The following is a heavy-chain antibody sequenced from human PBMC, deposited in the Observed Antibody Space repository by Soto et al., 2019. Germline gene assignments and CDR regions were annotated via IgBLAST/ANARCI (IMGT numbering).Heavy chain of an antibody. CDR2: ISPKGTYR. Sequence: QVQLVESGGGLVKPGGSLRLYCATSGFTFSDYYMSWIRQAPGKGLEFVSYISPKGTYRTYADSVKGRFTISRDNAKNSLYLQVNSLRAEDTAVYYCSRGGGGGLFDLWGQGTFVTVSS. J-gene: IGHJ5*02. CDR1: GFTFSDYY. D-gene: IGHD2-21*01. V-gene: IGHV3-11*06. CDR3: SRGGGGGLFDL.